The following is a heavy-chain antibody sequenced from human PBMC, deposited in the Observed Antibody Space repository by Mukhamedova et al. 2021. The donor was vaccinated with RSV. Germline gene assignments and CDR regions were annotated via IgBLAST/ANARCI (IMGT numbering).Heavy chain of an antibody. CDR3: ARRNCSSGRCYLCAY. CDR2: IGTTGNT. Sequence: GKGLEWVSAIGTTGNTYYLGSVKGRFTISRENAKNSLYLQMNSLRAEDTAVYYCARRNCSSGRCYLCAYWGQGTLVTVPS. D-gene: IGHD2-15*01. V-gene: IGHV3-13*01. J-gene: IGHJ4*02.